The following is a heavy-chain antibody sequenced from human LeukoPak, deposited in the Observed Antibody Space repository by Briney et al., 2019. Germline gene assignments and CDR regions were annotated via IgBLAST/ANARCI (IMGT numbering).Heavy chain of an antibody. Sequence: PGGSLRLSCAASGFTFSSYAMSWVRQAPGKGLEWVSAISGSGGSTYYADSVKGRFTISRDNSKNTLYLQMNSLRAEDTAVYYCAKDRHDFWSGYIILGWFDPGAREPWSPSPQ. V-gene: IGHV3-23*01. CDR2: ISGSGGST. D-gene: IGHD3-3*01. CDR3: AKDRHDFWSGYIILGWFDP. J-gene: IGHJ5*02. CDR1: GFTFSSYA.